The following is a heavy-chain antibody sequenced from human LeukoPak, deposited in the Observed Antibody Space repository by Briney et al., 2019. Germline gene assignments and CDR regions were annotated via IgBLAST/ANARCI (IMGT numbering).Heavy chain of an antibody. V-gene: IGHV3-53*01. Sequence: GGSLRLSCAASGFTVRTSHMSWIRQAPGKGLEWVSLIYNNGKTHHADPAQGRFTISRDISKNTVSLQMNGLRSDDTAVYYCVRADNGFDHWGQGALVTVSS. J-gene: IGHJ4*02. CDR1: GFTVRTSH. CDR3: VRADNGFDH. D-gene: IGHD1-14*01. CDR2: IYNNGKT.